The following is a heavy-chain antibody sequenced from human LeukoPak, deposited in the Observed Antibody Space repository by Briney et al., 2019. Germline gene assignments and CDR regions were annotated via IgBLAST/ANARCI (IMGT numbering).Heavy chain of an antibody. CDR3: AREDIAVVPTAMPRYFDL. V-gene: IGHV3-11*01. D-gene: IGHD2-2*01. CDR1: GFTFSDYY. CDR2: ISSSGNTI. J-gene: IGHJ2*01. Sequence: GGSLRLSCAASGFTFSDYYMTWIRQALGKGLEWVSYISSSGNTIYYADSVKGRFTISRDNAKNSVYLQMNSLRADDSAVYYCAREDIAVVPTAMPRYFDLWGRGTLVTVSA.